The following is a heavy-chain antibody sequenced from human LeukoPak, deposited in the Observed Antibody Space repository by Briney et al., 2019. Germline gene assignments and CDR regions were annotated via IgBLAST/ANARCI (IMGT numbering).Heavy chain of an antibody. V-gene: IGHV3-74*01. D-gene: IGHD3-3*01. J-gene: IGHJ3*02. CDR2: LDRDGTTT. CDR3: AKEAYDFWSGYHKGLHIRAFDI. CDR1: GFTFSTYW. Sequence: QPGGSLRLSCVASGFTFSTYWMHWVRQAPGKGLEWVSRLDRDGTTTSYADSVYGRFTISRDNSKNTLYLQMNSLRAEDTAVYYCAKEAYDFWSGYHKGLHIRAFDIWGQGTMVTVSS.